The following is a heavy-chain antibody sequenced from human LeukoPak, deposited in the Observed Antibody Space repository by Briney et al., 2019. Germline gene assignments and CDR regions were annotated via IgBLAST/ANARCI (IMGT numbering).Heavy chain of an antibody. V-gene: IGHV3-30*15. CDR3: SRDTHSTSSKPGWPLDM. Sequence: GGSLRLSCAASEFTFSSYAMHWVRQAPGKGLEWVAFISYDGYNKYYGDSVKGRFTISRDNSKNTLYLQMSSLRADDTAVYYCSRDTHSTSSKPGWPLDMWGQGTVVTVSS. J-gene: IGHJ3*02. CDR1: EFTFSSYA. CDR2: ISYDGYNK. D-gene: IGHD6-6*01.